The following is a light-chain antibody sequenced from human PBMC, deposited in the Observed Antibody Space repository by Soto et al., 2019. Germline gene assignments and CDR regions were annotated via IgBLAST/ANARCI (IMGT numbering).Light chain of an antibody. V-gene: IGLV2-14*01. CDR1: SSDVGGYSY. CDR3: SSFSSITREV. J-gene: IGLJ2*01. CDR2: EVS. Sequence: QSVLTQPASVSGSPGQSITISCTGTSSDVGGYSYVSLYQQHPGKTPKLMIYEVSNRPSGVSHRFSGSKSGNTASLTISGLQTEDEADYYCSSFSSITREVFGGGTKLTVL.